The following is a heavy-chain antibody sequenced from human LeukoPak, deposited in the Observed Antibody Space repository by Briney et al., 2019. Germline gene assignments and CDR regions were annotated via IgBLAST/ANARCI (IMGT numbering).Heavy chain of an antibody. Sequence: PGGSLRLSCAAPGFTFSGSAMHWVRQASGKGLEWVGRIRSKANSYATAYAASVKGRFTISRDDSKNTAYLQMNSLKTEDTAVYYCTRRDDDSSTNDAFDIWGQGTMVTVSS. D-gene: IGHD2-2*01. CDR2: IRSKANSYAT. CDR1: GFTFSGSA. J-gene: IGHJ3*02. CDR3: TRRDDDSSTNDAFDI. V-gene: IGHV3-73*01.